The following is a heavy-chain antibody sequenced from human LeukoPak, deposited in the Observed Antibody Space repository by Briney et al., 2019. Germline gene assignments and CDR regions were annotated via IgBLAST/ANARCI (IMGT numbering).Heavy chain of an antibody. D-gene: IGHD3-3*01. CDR1: GFSLSTSGVG. J-gene: IGHJ4*02. CDR3: AHRLDDFWSGYYYFDY. CDR2: IYWNDDK. V-gene: IGHV2-5*01. Sequence: SGPTLVKPTQTLTLTCTFSGFSLSTSGVGVGWIRQPPGEALEWLALIYWNDDKRYSPSLKSRLTITKDTSKNQVVLTMTNMDPVDTATYYCAHRLDDFWSGYYYFDYWGQGTLVTVSS.